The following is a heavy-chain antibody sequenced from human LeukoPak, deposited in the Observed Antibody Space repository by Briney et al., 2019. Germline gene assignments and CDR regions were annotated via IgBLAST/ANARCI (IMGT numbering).Heavy chain of an antibody. V-gene: IGHV4-34*01. CDR1: GGSFSGYY. Sequence: SETLSLTCAVYGGSFSGYYWSWIRQPPGKGLEWIGEINHSGSTNYNPSLKSRVTISVDTSENQFSLKLSSVTAADTAVYYCARGRLVVVAAGPLRYWGQGTLVTVSS. CDR2: INHSGST. J-gene: IGHJ4*02. CDR3: ARGRLVVVAAGPLRY. D-gene: IGHD2-15*01.